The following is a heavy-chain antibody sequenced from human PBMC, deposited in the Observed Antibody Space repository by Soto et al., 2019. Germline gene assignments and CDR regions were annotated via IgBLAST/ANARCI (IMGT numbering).Heavy chain of an antibody. CDR2: IIPIIGII. Sequence: PSVKVSSKASGGTFSTYTITWVRQAPGQGLEWMGRIIPIIGIINYAQKFQGRVTITADKSTSTAYMELSSLRSEDTAVYYCEKYGDEEHWGQGTLVTVSS. CDR1: GGTFSTYT. CDR3: EKYGDEEH. J-gene: IGHJ1*01. D-gene: IGHD4-17*01. V-gene: IGHV1-69*02.